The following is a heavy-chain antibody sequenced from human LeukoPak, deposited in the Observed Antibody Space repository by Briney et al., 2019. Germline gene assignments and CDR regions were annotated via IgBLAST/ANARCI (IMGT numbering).Heavy chain of an antibody. V-gene: IGHV4-34*01. Sequence: SETLSLTCAVYGGSFSGYCWSWIRQPPGKGLEWIGEINHSGSTNYNPSLKSRVTISVDTSKNQFSLKLSSVTAADTAVYYCARVGKVPKKFYYYYYYYMDVWGKGTTVTVSS. J-gene: IGHJ6*03. D-gene: IGHD3-10*01. CDR3: ARVGKVPKKFYYYYYYYMDV. CDR2: INHSGST. CDR1: GGSFSGYC.